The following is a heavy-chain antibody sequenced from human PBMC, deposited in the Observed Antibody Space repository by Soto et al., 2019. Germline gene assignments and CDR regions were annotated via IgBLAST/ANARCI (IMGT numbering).Heavy chain of an antibody. D-gene: IGHD3-16*01. CDR2: ISYDGSNK. V-gene: IGHV3-30-3*01. Sequence: QVQLVESGGGVVQPGRSLRLSCTASGFTFSNYGMHWVRQAPGKGLKWVAVISYDGSNKYYADSVKGRFTISRDNSKNTLYLQMNSLRAEDTAVYYCARGRYYLGGDFDYWGQGTLVTVSS. CDR1: GFTFSNYG. J-gene: IGHJ4*02. CDR3: ARGRYYLGGDFDY.